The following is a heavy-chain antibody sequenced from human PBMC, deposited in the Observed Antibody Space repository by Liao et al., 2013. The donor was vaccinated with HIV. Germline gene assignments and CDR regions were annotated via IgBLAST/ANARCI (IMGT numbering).Heavy chain of an antibody. CDR2: CYATGIT. D-gene: IGHD3-9*01. CDR1: GGSISGHH. J-gene: IGHJ3*02. V-gene: IGHV4-4*07. Sequence: QVQLQESGPGLVKPSETLSLTCSVSGGSISGHHWSWFRQSAGKGLEWIGRCYATGITNYSPSLKSRVTMSLDTSDNQFSLNLASVTAADTAVYYCARAGNYDVLTGQYNGAYDIWGQGRMVTVSS. CDR3: ARAGNYDVLTGQYNGAYDI.